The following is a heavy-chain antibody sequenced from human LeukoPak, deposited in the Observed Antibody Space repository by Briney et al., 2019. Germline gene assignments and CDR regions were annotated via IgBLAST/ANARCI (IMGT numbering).Heavy chain of an antibody. J-gene: IGHJ6*02. CDR3: AKDNNGDYVFYYYGLDV. CDR1: GFTFSRYV. Sequence: GGSLRLSCAAPGFTFSRYVMSWVRQAPGEGLEWVSAISASGGRTYYTDSVEGRLTISRDNSNNMLYLQMNSLRADDSAVYYCAKDNNGDYVFYYYGLDVWGQGTTVTVSS. D-gene: IGHD4-17*01. CDR2: ISASGGRT. V-gene: IGHV3-23*01.